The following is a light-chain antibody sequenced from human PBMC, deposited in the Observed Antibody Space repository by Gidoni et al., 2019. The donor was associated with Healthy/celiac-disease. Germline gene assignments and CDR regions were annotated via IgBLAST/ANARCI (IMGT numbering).Light chain of an antibody. CDR3: CSYAGSSTLEV. Sequence: HSAMTQPAAWSGSPGPSTTISCTATSSDVGSYNLVSWYQQHPGKAPKLMIYEGSKRPSGVSNRFSGSKSGNTASLTISGLQAEDEADYYCCSYAGSSTLEVFGGGTKLTVL. J-gene: IGLJ2*01. CDR2: EGS. V-gene: IGLV2-23*01. CDR1: SSDVGSYNL.